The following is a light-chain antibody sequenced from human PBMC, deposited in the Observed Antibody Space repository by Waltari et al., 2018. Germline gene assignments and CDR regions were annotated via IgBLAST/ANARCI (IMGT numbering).Light chain of an antibody. CDR2: VES. Sequence: EIVLTQSPGSLSSSPGERVTLSCRASQSVSRALAWYQQKPGQAPRLPIFVESNRATGIPDRLSGSGSRTDFSLTISNLELEDFAVYYVQQYGSSIIYTFAKGPSWRSN. CDR1: QSVSRA. J-gene: IGKJ2*01. V-gene: IGKV3-20*01. CDR3: QQYGSSIIYT.